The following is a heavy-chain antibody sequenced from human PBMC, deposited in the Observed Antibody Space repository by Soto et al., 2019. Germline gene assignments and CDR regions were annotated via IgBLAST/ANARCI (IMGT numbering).Heavy chain of an antibody. Sequence: ASLKVSCKASGYTFSNFGISWVRQAPGQGLEWMGWLNTYNGNTNFAVKFQGRVTMTTDTSTSTAYMDLRSLTSDDTAVYYCARGPDPTYFAFCGQGTLVTGAS. V-gene: IGHV1-18*01. CDR3: ARGPDPTYFAF. J-gene: IGHJ4*02. CDR2: LNTYNGNT. CDR1: GYTFSNFG.